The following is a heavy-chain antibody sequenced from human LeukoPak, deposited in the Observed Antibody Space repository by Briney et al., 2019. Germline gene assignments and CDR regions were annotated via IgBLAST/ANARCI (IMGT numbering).Heavy chain of an antibody. CDR2: ISAYNGNT. D-gene: IGHD1-26*01. CDR3: ARGIDRGGTYWFDP. Sequence: ASVKVSCTASGYTFTSYGISWVRQAPGQGLEWMGWISAYNGNTNYAQKLQGRVTMTTDSSTSTAYMELRSLRSDDTAVYYCARGIDRGGTYWFDPWGQGTLVTVSS. CDR1: GYTFTSYG. J-gene: IGHJ5*02. V-gene: IGHV1-18*01.